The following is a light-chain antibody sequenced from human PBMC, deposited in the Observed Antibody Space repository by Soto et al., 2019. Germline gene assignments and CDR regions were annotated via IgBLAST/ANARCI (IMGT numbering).Light chain of an antibody. CDR2: GNS. Sequence: QSVLTQPPSVSGAPGQRVTISCTGGSSNIGAGYDVHWYQQFPGTAPKLLIYGNSNRPSGVPDRFSGSKSGTSASLDITGLQAGDEADYYGQSYDSSLSGSTVFGGGTKLTVL. J-gene: IGLJ3*02. V-gene: IGLV1-40*01. CDR3: QSYDSSLSGSTV. CDR1: SSNIGAGYD.